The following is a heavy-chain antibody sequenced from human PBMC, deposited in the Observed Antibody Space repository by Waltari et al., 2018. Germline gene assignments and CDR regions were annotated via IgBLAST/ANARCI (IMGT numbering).Heavy chain of an antibody. CDR3: ARGNDFGFDV. J-gene: IGHJ6*02. Sequence: EVQLVESGGDLVQPGGSLRLSCEASGFTFTDYLIHWCRQVAGKGFVWVSEINTEWKNRIDADSVKGRFTISRDNAKNTVFLQMDSLRAEDTAVYYCARGNDFGFDVWGHGTTVTVSS. CDR2: INTEWKNR. V-gene: IGHV3-74*01. CDR1: GFTFTDYL.